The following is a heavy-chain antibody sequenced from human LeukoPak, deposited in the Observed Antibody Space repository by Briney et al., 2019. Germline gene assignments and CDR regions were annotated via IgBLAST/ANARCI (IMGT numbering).Heavy chain of an antibody. Sequence: GGSLRLSCAASAFTFSDYYMSWIRQAPGKGLEWVSYISSSGSATYYADSVKGRFTISRDNAKNSLYLQMNSLRAEDTAVYYCARGWEQANYYFDLWGRGTLVTVSS. V-gene: IGHV3-11*04. CDR1: AFTFSDYY. CDR2: ISSSGSAT. CDR3: ARGWEQANYYFDL. D-gene: IGHD4/OR15-4a*01. J-gene: IGHJ2*01.